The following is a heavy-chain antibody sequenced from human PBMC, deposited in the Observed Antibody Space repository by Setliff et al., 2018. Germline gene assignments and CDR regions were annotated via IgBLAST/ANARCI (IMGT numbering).Heavy chain of an antibody. Sequence: SETLSLTCTVSGGSISSSSYYWGWIRQPPGKGLEWIGSIYYSGSTYYNPSLKSRVTVSVDTSKKQFSLKLSSVTAADTAVYYCARGPYNIYDRSGYGFTNWFDPWGQGILVTVSS. CDR1: GGSISSSSYY. J-gene: IGHJ5*02. V-gene: IGHV4-39*07. D-gene: IGHD3-22*01. CDR3: ARGPYNIYDRSGYGFTNWFDP. CDR2: IYYSGST.